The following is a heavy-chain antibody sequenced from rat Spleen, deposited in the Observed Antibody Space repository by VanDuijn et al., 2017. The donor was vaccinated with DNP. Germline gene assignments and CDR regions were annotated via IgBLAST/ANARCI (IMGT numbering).Heavy chain of an antibody. J-gene: IGHJ2*01. CDR1: GFTFNNYW. CDR2: IGSPAYAP. CDR3: VRWNSGHFDY. V-gene: IGHV5-31*01. Sequence: EVQLVETGGGLVQPGRSLKLSCVASGFTFNNYWMAWIRQAPATGLEWVAYIGSPAYAPYYTDSVKGRFAISRDNAKSTLYLQMNSLRSEDMATYYCVRWNSGHFDYWGQGVMVTVSS. D-gene: IGHD4-3*01.